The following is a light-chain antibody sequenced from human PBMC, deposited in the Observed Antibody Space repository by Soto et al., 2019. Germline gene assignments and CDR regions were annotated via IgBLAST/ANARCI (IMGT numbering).Light chain of an antibody. CDR1: QGISNY. Sequence: ATQMTQSPSSLSASVGARVTISCRASQGISNYLAWYQQRPGKAPKLLIFGAATLQSGVPSRFSDSGSGPDFTLTISSLQPEDFATYYCLQDYNYPWTFGQGTKVEIK. V-gene: IGKV1-6*01. CDR2: GAA. CDR3: LQDYNYPWT. J-gene: IGKJ1*01.